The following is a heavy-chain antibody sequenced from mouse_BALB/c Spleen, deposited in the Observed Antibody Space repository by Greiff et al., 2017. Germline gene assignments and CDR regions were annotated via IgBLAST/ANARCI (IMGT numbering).Heavy chain of an antibody. Sequence: EVKLVESGGGLVKPGGSLKLSCAASGFTFSSYAMSWVRQTPEKRLEWVASISSGGSTYYPDSVKGRFTISRDNARNILYLQMSSLRSEDTAMYYCARGQPYGNYFFDYWGQGTTLTVSS. CDR1: GFTFSSYA. V-gene: IGHV5-6-5*01. D-gene: IGHD2-1*01. J-gene: IGHJ2*01. CDR3: ARGQPYGNYFFDY. CDR2: ISSGGST.